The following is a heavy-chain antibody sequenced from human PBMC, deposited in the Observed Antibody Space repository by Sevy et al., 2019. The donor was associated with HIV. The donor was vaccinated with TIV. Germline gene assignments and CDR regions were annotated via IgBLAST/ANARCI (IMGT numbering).Heavy chain of an antibody. CDR3: VRGGHLPLDAFDI. V-gene: IGHV5-51*01. Sequence: GESLKISCETSGYWFTSHWIGWVRRMPGKGLEWVGIIFPGNSDARYAPSFQGQVTISVDKSISAAYLQWSSLKASDTAICYCVRGGHLPLDAFDIWGQGTMVTVSS. J-gene: IGHJ3*02. D-gene: IGHD2-15*01. CDR1: GYWFTSHW. CDR2: IFPGNSDA.